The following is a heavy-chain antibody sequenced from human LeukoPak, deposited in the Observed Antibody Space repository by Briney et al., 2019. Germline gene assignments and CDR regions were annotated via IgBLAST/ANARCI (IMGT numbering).Heavy chain of an antibody. J-gene: IGHJ4*02. CDR1: GYTFTPYY. CDR2: INPNSGGT. Sequence: ASVKVSCKASGYTFTPYYIHWVRQAPGQGLEWMGWINPNSGGTNYAQKFQGRVTMTRDTSISTAYMELSRPRSDDTAVFYCARSPRDYGDDYWGQGTLVTVSS. V-gene: IGHV1-2*02. CDR3: ARSPRDYGDDY. D-gene: IGHD4-17*01.